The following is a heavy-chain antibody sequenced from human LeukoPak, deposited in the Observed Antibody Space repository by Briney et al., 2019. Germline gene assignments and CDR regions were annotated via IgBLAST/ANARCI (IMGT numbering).Heavy chain of an antibody. V-gene: IGHV3-23*01. CDR2: ISGSGGTT. D-gene: IGHD3-10*01. CDR3: AKDRRISLVRGDMN. CDR1: GFTFSSYG. J-gene: IGHJ4*02. Sequence: GGSLRLSCAASGFTFSSYGMSWVRQAPGKGLEWVSGISGSGGTTYYADSVKGRFTVSRDNSKNTVYLQMNSLRAEDTAVYYCAKDRRISLVRGDMNWGQGTLVTVSS.